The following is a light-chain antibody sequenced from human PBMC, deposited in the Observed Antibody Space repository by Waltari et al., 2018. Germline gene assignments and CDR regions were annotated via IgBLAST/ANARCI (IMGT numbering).Light chain of an antibody. Sequence: SYVLTQPPSVSVAPGKTPRLTCGGNNIGSTTVNWYQQKPGQAPVLVIYYDSDRPSGIPERFSGSNSGNTATLIISRVEAGDEADYYCQVWDGSSDHYVFGTGTEVTVL. V-gene: IGLV3-21*04. J-gene: IGLJ1*01. CDR1: NIGSTT. CDR3: QVWDGSSDHYV. CDR2: YDS.